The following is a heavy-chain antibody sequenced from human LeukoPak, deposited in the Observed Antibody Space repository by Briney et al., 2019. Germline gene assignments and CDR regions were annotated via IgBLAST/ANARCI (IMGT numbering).Heavy chain of an antibody. Sequence: SETLSLTCTVSGGSISSSSYYWGWIRQPPGKGLEWIGTIFYNDATQYNPSLKSRVTISLDTSRNQFSLKLRSVTAADTAVYYCAREVRGSSSSLGGYWGQGTLVTVSS. CDR2: IFYNDAT. J-gene: IGHJ4*02. CDR3: AREVRGSSSSLGGY. V-gene: IGHV4-39*07. D-gene: IGHD6-6*01. CDR1: GGSISSSSYY.